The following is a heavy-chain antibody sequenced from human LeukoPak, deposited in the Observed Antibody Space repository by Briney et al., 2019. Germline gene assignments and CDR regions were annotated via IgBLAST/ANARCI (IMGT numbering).Heavy chain of an antibody. Sequence: PGGSLRLSCAASGFTFSSYGMHWVRQAPGKGLEWVAVISYDGSNKYYADSVKGRFTISRDNSKNTLYLQMNSLRAEDTAVYYCAKDLDVGSSSGYPDRDYWGQGTLVTVSS. CDR2: ISYDGSNK. D-gene: IGHD3-22*01. CDR1: GFTFSSYG. V-gene: IGHV3-30*18. J-gene: IGHJ4*02. CDR3: AKDLDVGSSSGYPDRDY.